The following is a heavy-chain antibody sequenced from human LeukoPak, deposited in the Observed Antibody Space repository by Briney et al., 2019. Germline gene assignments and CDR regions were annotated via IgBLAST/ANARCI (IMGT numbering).Heavy chain of an antibody. D-gene: IGHD1-26*01. Sequence: PGGSLRLSCAASGFTFSSYSMNWVRQAPGKGLEWVSSISGSTSNIYYADSVKGRFTISRDNAKNTLYLQMNSVRAEDTAVYFCARGLESGSYYTLGYWGQGTLVTVSS. J-gene: IGHJ4*02. CDR2: ISGSTSNI. CDR3: ARGLESGSYYTLGY. V-gene: IGHV3-21*01. CDR1: GFTFSSYS.